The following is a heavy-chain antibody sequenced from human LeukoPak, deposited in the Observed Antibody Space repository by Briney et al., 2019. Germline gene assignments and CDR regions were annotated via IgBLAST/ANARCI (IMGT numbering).Heavy chain of an antibody. D-gene: IGHD6-13*01. CDR2: IYYSGST. CDR3: ARALEQQYYYYMDV. CDR1: GGSISSYY. J-gene: IGHJ6*03. Sequence: SETLSLTCTVSGGSISSYYWSWIRQPPGKGLEWIGYIYYSGSTNYNPSLKSRVTISVDTSKNQFSLKLSSVTAADTAVYYCARALEQQYYYYMDVWGKGTTVTISS. V-gene: IGHV4-59*01.